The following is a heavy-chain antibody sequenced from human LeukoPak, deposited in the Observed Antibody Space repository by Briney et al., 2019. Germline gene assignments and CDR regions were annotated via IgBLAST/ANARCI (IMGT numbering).Heavy chain of an antibody. D-gene: IGHD3-10*01. CDR1: GCTFSSYW. V-gene: IGHV3-7*01. J-gene: IGHJ6*03. Sequence: GGSLRLSCAASGCTFSSYWMSWVRQAPGKGLEWVANIKQDGSEKYYVDSVKGRFTISRDNAKNSLYLQMNSLRAEDTAVYYCARVYYGSGRYYYYYMDVWGKGTTVTISS. CDR2: IKQDGSEK. CDR3: ARVYYGSGRYYYYYMDV.